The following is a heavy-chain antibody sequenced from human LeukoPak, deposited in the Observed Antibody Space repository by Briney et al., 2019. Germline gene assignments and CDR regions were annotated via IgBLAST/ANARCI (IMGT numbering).Heavy chain of an antibody. J-gene: IGHJ6*03. CDR2: IIPIFGTA. D-gene: IGHD2-15*01. Sequence: SVKVSCKASGGTFISYAISWVRQAPGQGLEWMGGIIPIFGTANYAQKFQGRVTITTDESTSTAYMELSSLRSEDTAVYYCARSHKRAVVVAASYYYYYMDVWGKGTTVTVSS. CDR3: ARSHKRAVVVAASYYYYYMDV. CDR1: GGTFISYA. V-gene: IGHV1-69*05.